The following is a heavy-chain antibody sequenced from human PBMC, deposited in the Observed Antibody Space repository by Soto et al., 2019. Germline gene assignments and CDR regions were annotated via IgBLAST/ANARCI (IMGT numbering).Heavy chain of an antibody. D-gene: IGHD3-10*01. J-gene: IGHJ4*02. CDR3: AKRREGGYYIFDY. CDR2: ISGSGEST. V-gene: IGHV3-23*01. CDR1: GFTFSSFA. Sequence: PGGSLRLSCAASGFTFSSFAMSWVRQAPGEGLEWVSSISGSGESTYYADSVKGRLSISRDNSKNTLYLQMNSLRAEDTAVYYCAKRREGGYYIFDYWGQGTPVTAPQ.